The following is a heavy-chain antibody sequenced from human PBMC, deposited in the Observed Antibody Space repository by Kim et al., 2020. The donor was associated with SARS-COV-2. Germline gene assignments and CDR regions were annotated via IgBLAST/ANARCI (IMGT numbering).Heavy chain of an antibody. V-gene: IGHV3-30-3*01. CDR2: ISNDGNRE. J-gene: IGHJ4*01. Sequence: GGSLRLSCGASGFPFNTYAMHWVRQAPGKGLEWVAAISNDGNRENFADSVQGRFTISRDNSKNTVYLQMTSLRVEDTAVYYCARGRKPHLVGTRWGRDY. D-gene: IGHD1-26*01. CDR3: ARGRKPHLVGTRWGRDY. CDR1: GFPFNTYA.